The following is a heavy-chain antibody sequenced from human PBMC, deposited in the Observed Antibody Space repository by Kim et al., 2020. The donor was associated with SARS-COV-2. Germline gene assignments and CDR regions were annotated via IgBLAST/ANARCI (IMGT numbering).Heavy chain of an antibody. CDR1: GFTFSSYA. CDR3: AKDPTSRAMVRGVSHPYPS. CDR2: ISGSGGST. Sequence: GGSLRLSCAASGFTFSSYAMSWVRQAPGKGLEWVSAISGSGGSTYYADSVKGRFTISRDNSKNTLYLQMNSLRAEDTAVYYCAKDPTSRAMVRGVSHPYPSWGQGTLVTVSS. J-gene: IGHJ5*02. D-gene: IGHD3-10*01. V-gene: IGHV3-23*01.